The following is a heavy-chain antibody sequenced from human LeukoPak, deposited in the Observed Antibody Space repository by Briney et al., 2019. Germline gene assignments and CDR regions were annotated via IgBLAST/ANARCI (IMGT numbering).Heavy chain of an antibody. J-gene: IGHJ4*02. V-gene: IGHV1-18*01. Sequence: ASVKVSCKASGYTFSSYGIAWVRQAPGQGLEWMGWISGYNGNTNYAQKLQGRVSMTTDTSTTTAYMELRSLTSDDTALYYRARSSLGTITAGPFDYWGQGTLVTVSS. D-gene: IGHD5-12*01. CDR1: GYTFSSYG. CDR2: ISGYNGNT. CDR3: ARSSLGTITAGPFDY.